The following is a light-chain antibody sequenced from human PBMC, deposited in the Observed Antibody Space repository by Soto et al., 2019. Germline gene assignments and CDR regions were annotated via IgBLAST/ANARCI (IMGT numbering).Light chain of an antibody. Sequence: QSARTQPASVSGSPGQSITISCTGTSSDVGDYNYVSWYQQHPGKAPKLIIYGVSNRPSGISNRFSGSKSGNTASLTISGLQAEDEADYYCSSYTSTNTLVFGGGTQLTVL. CDR1: SSDVGDYNY. J-gene: IGLJ2*01. CDR2: GVS. V-gene: IGLV2-14*01. CDR3: SSYTSTNTLV.